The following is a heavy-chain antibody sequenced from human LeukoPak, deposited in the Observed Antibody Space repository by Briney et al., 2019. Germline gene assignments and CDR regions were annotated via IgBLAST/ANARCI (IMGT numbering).Heavy chain of an antibody. Sequence: AASVKVSCKASGGTFSSYAISWVRQAPGQGLEWMGGIIPIFGTANYAQKFQGRVTITADESTSTAYMELSSLRSEDTAVYYCARAMVRGVESFREGNYYYYYYMDVWGKGTMVTVSS. V-gene: IGHV1-69*13. CDR1: GGTFSSYA. J-gene: IGHJ6*03. D-gene: IGHD3-10*01. CDR3: ARAMVRGVESFREGNYYYYYYMDV. CDR2: IIPIFGTA.